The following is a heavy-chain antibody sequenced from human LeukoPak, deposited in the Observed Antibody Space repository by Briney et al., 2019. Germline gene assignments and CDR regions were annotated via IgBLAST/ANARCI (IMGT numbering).Heavy chain of an antibody. V-gene: IGHV1-2*02. D-gene: IGHD2-2*01. CDR3: ARAERTVSGLDV. Sequence: VASVKVSCTASGYTLTAYYIHWVRQAPGQGLEWMGWMNPHSGGTNYAQKLRARVTMTTDTTINTAYLELTGLTSDDTALYYCARAERTVSGLDVWGQGTTVTVSS. CDR1: GYTLTAYY. J-gene: IGHJ6*02. CDR2: MNPHSGGT.